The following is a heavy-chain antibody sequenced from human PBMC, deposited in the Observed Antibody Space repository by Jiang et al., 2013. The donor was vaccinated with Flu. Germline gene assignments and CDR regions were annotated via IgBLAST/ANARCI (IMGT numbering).Heavy chain of an antibody. CDR3: ARDQGGTTLADAFDI. J-gene: IGHJ3*02. V-gene: IGHV1-2*02. D-gene: IGHD3-3*02. Sequence: CKASGYTFNDHYMHWVRQAPGQGLEWMGWINPKSGDTNYAQRFQGRVTMTWDTSISTAFMQLSSLRSDDTAVFYCARDQGGTTLADAFDIWGQGTMVTVSS. CDR2: INPKSGDT. CDR1: GYTFNDHY.